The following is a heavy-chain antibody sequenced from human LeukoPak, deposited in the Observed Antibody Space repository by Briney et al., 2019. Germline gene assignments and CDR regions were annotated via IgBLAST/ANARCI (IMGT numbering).Heavy chain of an antibody. Sequence: GGSLRLSCAASGFTFSSYDMHWVRQATGKGLEWVSAIGTAGDTYYPGSVKGRFTISRENAKNSLYLQMNSLRAEDTAVYYCAKPATGIAVAGSDYWGQGTLVTVSS. D-gene: IGHD6-19*01. CDR2: IGTAGDT. CDR1: GFTFSSYD. CDR3: AKPATGIAVAGSDY. V-gene: IGHV3-13*01. J-gene: IGHJ4*02.